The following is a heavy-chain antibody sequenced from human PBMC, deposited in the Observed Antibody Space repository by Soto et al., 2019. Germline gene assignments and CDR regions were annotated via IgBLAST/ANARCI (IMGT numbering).Heavy chain of an antibody. CDR1: GGSISSGDYY. CDR3: ARDKITGLFDY. Sequence: PSETLSLTCTVSGGSISSGDYYWIWIRQPPGKGLEWIGSIYYSGSTYYNPSLKSRVTISVDTSKNQFSLKLNSVTAADTAVYYCARDKITGLFDYWGQGTLVTVS. V-gene: IGHV4-30-4*01. D-gene: IGHD2-8*02. J-gene: IGHJ4*02. CDR2: IYYSGST.